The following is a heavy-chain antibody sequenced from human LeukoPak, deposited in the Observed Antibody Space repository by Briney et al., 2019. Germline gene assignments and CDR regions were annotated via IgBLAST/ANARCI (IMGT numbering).Heavy chain of an antibody. D-gene: IGHD3-9*01. Sequence: QTGGSLRLSCAASGFIFSNYAMYWVRQAPGKGLEWVAALSYDGGYKYHADSVKGRFTISRDNSKKTMFLQMNSLRPEDTAVYYCARDHHYDILTGTNLDYWGQGTLVTVSS. CDR2: LSYDGGYK. CDR1: GFIFSNYA. CDR3: ARDHHYDILTGTNLDY. J-gene: IGHJ4*02. V-gene: IGHV3-30*04.